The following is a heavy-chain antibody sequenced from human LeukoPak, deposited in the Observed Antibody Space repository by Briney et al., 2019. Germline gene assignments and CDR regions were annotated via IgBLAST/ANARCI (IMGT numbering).Heavy chain of an antibody. CDR3: AKDPAYYYDSSGYYYYYGMDV. J-gene: IGHJ6*02. CDR1: GFTFSSYA. D-gene: IGHD3-22*01. Sequence: PGGSLRLSCAASGFTFSSYAMSWVRQAPGKGLEWVSAISGSGGSTYYADSVKGRFTISRDNSKNTLYLQMSSLRAEDTAVYYCAKDPAYYYDSSGYYYYYGMDVWGQGTTVTVSS. CDR2: ISGSGGST. V-gene: IGHV3-23*01.